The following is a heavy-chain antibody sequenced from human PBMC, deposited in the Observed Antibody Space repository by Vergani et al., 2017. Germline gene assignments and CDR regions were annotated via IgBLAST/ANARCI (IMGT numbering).Heavy chain of an antibody. J-gene: IGHJ6*03. Sequence: QVQLQESGPGLVKPSETLSLICDVFDFISNGHYWGWIRQSPEKGLEWIGSLYASGSTSYSPSLKSRVAISIDTSKNQFSLKLSSVTAADTAVYYCARHRYDFWSGYKDYYMDVWGKGTTVTVSS. CDR1: DFISNGHY. D-gene: IGHD3-3*01. CDR2: LYASGST. CDR3: ARHRYDFWSGYKDYYMDV. V-gene: IGHV4-38-2*01.